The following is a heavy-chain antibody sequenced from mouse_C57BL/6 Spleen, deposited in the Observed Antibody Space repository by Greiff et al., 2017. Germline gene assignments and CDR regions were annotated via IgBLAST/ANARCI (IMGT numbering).Heavy chain of an antibody. J-gene: IGHJ2*01. D-gene: IGHD1-1*01. V-gene: IGHV1-59*01. CDR2: IDPSDSYT. CDR1: GYTFTSYW. Sequence: QVQLQQPGAELVRPGTSVKLSCKASGYTFTSYWMHWVKQGPGQGLEWIGVIDPSDSYTNYNQKFKGKATLTVDTSSSTAYMQLSSLTSEDSAVYYCARGGPLLRFLDYWGQGTTLTVSS. CDR3: ARGGPLLRFLDY.